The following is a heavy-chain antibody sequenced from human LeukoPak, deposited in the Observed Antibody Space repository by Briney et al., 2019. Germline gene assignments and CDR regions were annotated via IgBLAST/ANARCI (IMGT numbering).Heavy chain of an antibody. CDR1: GFTFSSYA. CDR3: ARRMVNRAIDY. V-gene: IGHV3-23*01. Sequence: GGSLRLSCAASGFTFSSYAMSWVRQAPGKGLEWVSGLGGSGGSTYYADSVKGRFTISGDNSKNTLYLQMNSLRAEDTAVYYCARRMVNRAIDYWGQGTLVTVSS. J-gene: IGHJ4*02. D-gene: IGHD2-21*01. CDR2: LGGSGGST.